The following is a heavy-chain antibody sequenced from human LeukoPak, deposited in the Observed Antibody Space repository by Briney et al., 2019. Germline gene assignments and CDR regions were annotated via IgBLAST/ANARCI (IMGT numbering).Heavy chain of an antibody. CDR2: MNPNNGNT. CDR3: ARPGISGSYPYYLDY. Sequence: GASVRVSCKASGYTFTSYDINWVRQATGQGLEWMGWMNPNNGNTGYAQKFQGRVTVTRNTSISTAYMKLSSLRPEDTAVYYCARPGISGSYPYYLDYWGQGTLVTVSS. J-gene: IGHJ4*02. CDR1: GYTFTSYD. V-gene: IGHV1-8*01. D-gene: IGHD3-10*01.